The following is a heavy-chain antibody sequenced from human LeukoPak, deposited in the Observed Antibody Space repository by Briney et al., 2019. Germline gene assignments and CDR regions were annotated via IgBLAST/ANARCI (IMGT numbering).Heavy chain of an antibody. CDR1: GYTLTELS. CDR3: ATGLYCSSTSCCIY. Sequence: ASVKVSCKVSGYTLTELSMHWVRQAPGKGLEWMGGFDPEDGETIYAQKFQGRVTMTEDTSTDTAYMELSSLRSEVTAVYYCATGLYCSSTSCCIYWGQGTLVTVSS. V-gene: IGHV1-24*01. J-gene: IGHJ4*02. CDR2: FDPEDGET. D-gene: IGHD2-2*01.